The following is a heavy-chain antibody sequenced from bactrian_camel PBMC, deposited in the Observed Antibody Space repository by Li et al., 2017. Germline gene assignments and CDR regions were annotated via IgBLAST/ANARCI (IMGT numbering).Heavy chain of an antibody. D-gene: IGHD2*01. CDR2: ITDYGGSR. Sequence: HVQLVESGGGSVQSGGSLRLSCELSGYTYSRYCLGWFRQAPGKGLEWVSCITDYGGSRVYGDSVQGRFTISRDNAKNTWYLQMRSLKPEDTAMYYCVAHGQCPVSGGDYSDGIGYWGQGTQVTVS. V-gene: IGHV3S26*01. J-gene: IGHJ6*01. CDR1: GYTYSRYC. CDR3: VAHGQCPVSGGDYSDGIGY.